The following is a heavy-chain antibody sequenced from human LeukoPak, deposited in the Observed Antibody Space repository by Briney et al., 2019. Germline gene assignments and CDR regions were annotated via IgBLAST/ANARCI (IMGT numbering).Heavy chain of an antibody. V-gene: IGHV4-4*07. Sequence: PSETLSLTCTVSGASINSHDWSWIRQPAGKGLEWIGRIYISGSTNYNSSLQSRVTMSVDTSKNQFSLKLTSVTAADTAVYYCARAPDSSGWDYYYYGMDVWGQGTTVTVSS. CDR3: ARAPDSSGWDYYYYGMDV. CDR1: GASINSHD. J-gene: IGHJ6*02. D-gene: IGHD6-19*01. CDR2: IYISGST.